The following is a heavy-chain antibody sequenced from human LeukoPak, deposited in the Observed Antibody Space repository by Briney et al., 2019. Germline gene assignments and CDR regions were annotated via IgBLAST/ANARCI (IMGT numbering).Heavy chain of an antibody. V-gene: IGHV4-30-4*08. J-gene: IGHJ4*02. CDR2: IYYTGIT. D-gene: IGHD5-18*01. CDR3: ASLPGGYSSSIDY. Sequence: SETLSLTCAVYGGSFSGYYWSWIRQPPGKGLEWIGYIYYTGITYYNPSLKSRVTISIDTSKNQFSLKLSSVTAADTAVYYCASLPGGYSSSIDYWGQGTLVTVSS. CDR1: GGSFSGYY.